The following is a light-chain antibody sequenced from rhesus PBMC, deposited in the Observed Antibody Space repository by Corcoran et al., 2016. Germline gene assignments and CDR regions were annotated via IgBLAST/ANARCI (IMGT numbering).Light chain of an antibody. J-gene: IGKJ3*01. CDR3: QQGYNTPFT. CDR1: QGFSSW. V-gene: IGKV1-18*01. Sequence: DIQMTQSPSSLSASVGDQVTITCRASQGFSSWLAWYQQNPVKAPKLLIYAASRLQSGDPSRFSGRGSGTDYTLNISSLQPEDFATYCSQQGYNTPFTFDTGTKLDIK. CDR2: AAS.